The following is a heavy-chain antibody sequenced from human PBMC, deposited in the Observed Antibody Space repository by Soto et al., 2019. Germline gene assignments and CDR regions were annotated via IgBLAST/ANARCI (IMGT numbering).Heavy chain of an antibody. CDR3: AKYAAELLWGQRYYYYYGMDV. V-gene: IGHV3-30*18. Sequence: GGSLRLSCAASGFTFSSYGMHWVRQAPGKGLEWVAVISYDGSNKYYADSVKGRFTISRDNSKNTLYLQMNSLRAEDTAVYYCAKYAAELLWGQRYYYYYGMDVWGQGTTVTVSS. CDR2: ISYDGSNK. CDR1: GFTFSSYG. J-gene: IGHJ6*02. D-gene: IGHD2-2*01.